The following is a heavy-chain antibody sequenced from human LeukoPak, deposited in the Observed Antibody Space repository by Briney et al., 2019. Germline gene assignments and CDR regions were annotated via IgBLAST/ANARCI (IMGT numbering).Heavy chain of an antibody. Sequence: PGGSLRLSCAAPGFTFRSYSMNWVRQAPGKGLEWVSFISSSSDYIYYADSVKGRFTISRDNAKSSLDLQMNSLRAEDTAVYYCARARQWKANYYHYYMDVWGKGTTVTVSS. CDR3: ARARQWKANYYHYYMDV. J-gene: IGHJ6*03. CDR2: ISSSSDYI. CDR1: GFTFRSYS. D-gene: IGHD6-19*01. V-gene: IGHV3-21*06.